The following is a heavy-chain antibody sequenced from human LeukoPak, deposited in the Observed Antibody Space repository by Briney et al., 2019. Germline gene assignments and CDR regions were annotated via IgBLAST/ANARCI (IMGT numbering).Heavy chain of an antibody. Sequence: PGGSLRLSCAASGFTFDDYAMHWVRQAPGKGLEWVSGISWNSGSIDYADSVKGRFTISRDNAKNSLYLQMNSLRAEDTALYYCAKDIDGSGSPHDAFDIWGQGTMVTVSS. J-gene: IGHJ3*02. V-gene: IGHV3-9*01. CDR2: ISWNSGSI. CDR3: AKDIDGSGSPHDAFDI. D-gene: IGHD3-10*01. CDR1: GFTFDDYA.